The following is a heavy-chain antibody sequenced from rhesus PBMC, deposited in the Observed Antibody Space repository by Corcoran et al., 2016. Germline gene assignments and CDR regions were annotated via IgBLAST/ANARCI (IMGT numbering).Heavy chain of an antibody. J-gene: IGHJ2*01. V-gene: IGHV3-184*01. CDR3: TRGGYSPNWYFDL. D-gene: IGHD5-42*01. CDR1: GFTFSNHY. CDR2: NSSKAYGETA. Sequence: EVQLVESGGGLVQPGGSLRLSCAASGFTFSNHYMYWVRQAPGKGLGWGGFNSSKAYGETAEYAASGKGRFTISRDDSKSIAYLQMNSLKTEDTAVYYCTRGGYSPNWYFDLWGPGTPITISS.